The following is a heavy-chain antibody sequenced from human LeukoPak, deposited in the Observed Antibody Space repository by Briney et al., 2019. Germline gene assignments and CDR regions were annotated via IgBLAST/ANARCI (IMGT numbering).Heavy chain of an antibody. Sequence: PSETLSLTCAVYGGSFSGYYWSWIRQPPGKGLEWIGEINHSGSTNYNPSLKSRVTISVVTSKNQFSLKLSSVTAADTAVYYCARVGGWYFDYWGQGTLVTVSS. J-gene: IGHJ4*02. CDR3: ARVGGWYFDY. D-gene: IGHD6-19*01. CDR1: GGSFSGYY. V-gene: IGHV4-34*01. CDR2: INHSGST.